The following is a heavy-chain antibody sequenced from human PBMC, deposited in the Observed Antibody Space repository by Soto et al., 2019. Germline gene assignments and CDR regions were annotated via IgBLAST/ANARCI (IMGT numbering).Heavy chain of an antibody. Sequence: PGGSLRLSCATSGFTFSKYWVHWVRQAPGKGLVWVSHVKRDGSTTSYADSVKGRFTIFRDNAKNTLYLQVNSLRADDTAVYYCARDQEGPTPLDLWGQGTLVTVSS. J-gene: IGHJ5*02. CDR3: ARDQEGPTPLDL. CDR1: GFTFSKYW. V-gene: IGHV3-74*01. D-gene: IGHD1-26*01. CDR2: VKRDGSTT.